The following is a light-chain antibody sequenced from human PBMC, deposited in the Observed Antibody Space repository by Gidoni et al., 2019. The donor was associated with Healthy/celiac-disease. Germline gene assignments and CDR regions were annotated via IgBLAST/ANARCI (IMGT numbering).Light chain of an antibody. J-gene: IGKJ2*03. Sequence: EIVLTQSPGTLSLSPGERATISCRASQRVSRSYLAWYQQKPGQAPRLLIYGASSRATGIPDRFSGSGSGTDFTLTISRLEPEDFAVYYCQQYGSSPYSFGQGTKREIK. V-gene: IGKV3-20*01. CDR2: GAS. CDR3: QQYGSSPYS. CDR1: QRVSRSY.